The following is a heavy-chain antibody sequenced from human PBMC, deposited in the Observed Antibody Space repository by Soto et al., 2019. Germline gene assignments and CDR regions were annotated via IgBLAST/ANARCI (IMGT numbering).Heavy chain of an antibody. D-gene: IGHD3-10*01. Sequence: SETLSLTCTVSGGSISSGGHYWSWIRQHPGKGLEWIGFIYHSGTTSYNPSLKSRVGILVDTSKNQFSPKLYSVTAADTAVYYCARDGGSYGSGSRNYGLDVWGQGTTVTVSS. CDR3: ARDGGSYGSGSRNYGLDV. J-gene: IGHJ6*02. CDR2: IYHSGTT. V-gene: IGHV4-31*03. CDR1: GGSISSGGHY.